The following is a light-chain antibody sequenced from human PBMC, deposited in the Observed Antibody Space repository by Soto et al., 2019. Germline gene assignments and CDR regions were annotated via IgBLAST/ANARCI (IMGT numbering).Light chain of an antibody. CDR1: SSDVGGYNF. CDR3: SSYAGGIKRV. J-gene: IGLJ3*02. V-gene: IGLV2-8*01. CDR2: EVT. Sequence: QSALTQPPSASGSPGQSVTISCTGTSSDVGGYNFVSWYQQHPGKAPKFMIYEVTKRPSGVPDRFSGSKSGNTASLTVSGLQAEDEADYYCSSYAGGIKRVFGGGTKVTVL.